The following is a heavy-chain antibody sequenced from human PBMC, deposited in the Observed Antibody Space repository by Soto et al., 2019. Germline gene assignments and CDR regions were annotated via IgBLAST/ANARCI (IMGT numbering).Heavy chain of an antibody. J-gene: IGHJ5*02. V-gene: IGHV1-8*01. Sequence: QVQLVQSGAEVKKPGASVKVSCKASGYNFIDYDINWMRQSTGQGLEWMGWMTPNSGNTGYAQKFQGRVTLTRDTSIGTAYMELSSLKTEDTAVYYCSRNPYGSGLFDPWGQGTLVTVPS. CDR3: SRNPYGSGLFDP. D-gene: IGHD6-19*01. CDR1: GYNFIDYD. CDR2: MTPNSGNT.